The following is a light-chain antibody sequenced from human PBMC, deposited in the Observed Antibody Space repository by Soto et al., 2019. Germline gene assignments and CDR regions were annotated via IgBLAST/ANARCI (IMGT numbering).Light chain of an antibody. V-gene: IGKV3-20*01. Sequence: IVLTQSPGTLSLSPGERATLSCRASQSISSSYLAWYQQKPGQAPRLLIYGASNRATAIPDRFSGSGSGTDFTLTIRRMETEDFAVYYCQQYDDSPGTFGQGTKVDIK. CDR2: GAS. CDR1: QSISSSY. CDR3: QQYDDSPGT. J-gene: IGKJ1*01.